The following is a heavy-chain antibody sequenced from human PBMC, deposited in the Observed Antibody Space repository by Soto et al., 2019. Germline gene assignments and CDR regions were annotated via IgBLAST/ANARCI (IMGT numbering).Heavy chain of an antibody. Sequence: QVQLVESGGGVVQPGRSLRLSCAASGFTFSRSAMHWVRQAPGKGLEWVAVISYDEGHKYYADSMKGRFTISRDNSRNTLFLQMNSLRTEDTAVYYCARGDGTYEAYCGDDCYNDWGQGTLVTVSS. CDR3: ARGDGTYEAYCGDDCYND. V-gene: IGHV3-30-3*01. CDR1: GFTFSRSA. D-gene: IGHD2-21*02. CDR2: ISYDEGHK. J-gene: IGHJ4*02.